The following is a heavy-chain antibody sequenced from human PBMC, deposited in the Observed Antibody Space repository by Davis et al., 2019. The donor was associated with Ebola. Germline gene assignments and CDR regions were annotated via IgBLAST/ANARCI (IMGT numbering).Heavy chain of an antibody. CDR3: ARVGAQAYYYGSGSYYNDY. CDR2: ISSSSSYI. V-gene: IGHV3-21*01. Sequence: GESLKISCAASGFTFSSYSMNWVRQAPGKGLEWVSSISSSSSYIYYADSVKGRFTISRDNAKNSLYLQMNSLRAEDTAVYYCARVGAQAYYYGSGSYYNDYWGQGTLVTVSS. CDR1: GFTFSSYS. J-gene: IGHJ4*02. D-gene: IGHD3-10*01.